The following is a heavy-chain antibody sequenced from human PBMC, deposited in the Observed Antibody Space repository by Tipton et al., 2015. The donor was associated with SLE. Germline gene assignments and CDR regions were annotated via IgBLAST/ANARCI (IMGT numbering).Heavy chain of an antibody. J-gene: IGHJ6*03. CDR1: GYTFSNYD. D-gene: IGHD2-21*01. CDR3: ARVLITQFYNYNMDV. CDR2: ISGHNGNT. Sequence: QVQLVQSGAEVRKPGASVKVACQASGYTFSNYDINWVRQAPGQGLEWMGWISGHNGNTDYAQKLQGRVTMTTDTSTSTAYMELRSLRSDDTAVYYCARVLITQFYNYNMDVWGKGTTVTVSS. V-gene: IGHV1-18*01.